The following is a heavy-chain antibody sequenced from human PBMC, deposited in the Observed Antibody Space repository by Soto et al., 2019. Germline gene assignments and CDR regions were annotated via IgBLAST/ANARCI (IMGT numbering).Heavy chain of an antibody. D-gene: IGHD3-3*01. Sequence: PGGSLRLSCAASGFTFSSYSMSWVRQAPGKGLEWVSSISSSSSYIYYADSVKGRFTISRDNAKNSLYLQMNSLRAEDTAVYYCARDFPFTRITIFGVVTPYGMDVWGQGTTVTVSS. J-gene: IGHJ6*02. CDR3: ARDFPFTRITIFGVVTPYGMDV. CDR1: GFTFSSYS. V-gene: IGHV3-21*01. CDR2: ISSSSSYI.